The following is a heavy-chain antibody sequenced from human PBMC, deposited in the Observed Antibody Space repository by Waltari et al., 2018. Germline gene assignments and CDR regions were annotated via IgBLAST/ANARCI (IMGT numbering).Heavy chain of an antibody. CDR1: GMTFTPYS. CDR3: AGIRRGFWFFDL. V-gene: IGHV3-48*04. D-gene: IGHD3-10*01. CDR2: VSGDSGYI. Sequence: EVQLVGSGGGLVQPGGSLRLSCAALGMTFTPYSMNWVRQAPGKGLEWISYVSGDSGYIYYADSVRGRFTISRDNAQNSMYLQMNNLRADDTAVYYCAGIRRGFWFFDLWGRGTLVTVSS. J-gene: IGHJ2*01.